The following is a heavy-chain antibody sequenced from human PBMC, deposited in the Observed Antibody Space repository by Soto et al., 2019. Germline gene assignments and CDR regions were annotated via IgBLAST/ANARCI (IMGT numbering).Heavy chain of an antibody. CDR1: GGTISSSSDY. D-gene: IGHD5-12*01. V-gene: IGHV4-39*01. CDR3: ARATVERATIVFDY. CDR2: IYNSGST. J-gene: IGHJ4*02. Sequence: SETLSLTCSVSGGTISSSSDYWGWIRQPPGKGLEWIGNIYNSGSTYYNPSLESRVTISVDTSKNQFSLKLRSVTASDTAVYYCARATVERATIVFDYWGQGTLVTVSS.